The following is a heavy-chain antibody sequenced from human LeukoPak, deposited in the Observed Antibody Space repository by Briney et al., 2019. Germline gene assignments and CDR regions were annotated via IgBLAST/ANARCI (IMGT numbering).Heavy chain of an antibody. Sequence: PSETLSLTCTVSGGSISSYYWSWIRQPPGKGLEWIGYIYYSGSTNYNPSLKSRVTISVDTSKNQFSLKLSSVTAADTAVYYCARIRIAAESYYMDVWGKGTTVTVSS. J-gene: IGHJ6*03. D-gene: IGHD6-25*01. V-gene: IGHV4-59*01. CDR3: ARIRIAAESYYMDV. CDR1: GGSISSYY. CDR2: IYYSGST.